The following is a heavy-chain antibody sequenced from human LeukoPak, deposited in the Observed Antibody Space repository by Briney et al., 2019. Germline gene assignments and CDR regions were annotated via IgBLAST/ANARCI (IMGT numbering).Heavy chain of an antibody. CDR2: IDNNGGNT. CDR1: GFTFSTSA. V-gene: IGHV3-64D*06. CDR3: VKEGGHWNYDY. D-gene: IGHD3-16*01. Sequence: GRSLRLSCSASGFTFSTSAMHWVRQAPGKGLEYVSAIDNNGGNTWYADSVKGRFTFSRDNSKNTMYLQMSSLRGEDTAVYYCVKEGGHWNYDYWGQGTLVTVSS. J-gene: IGHJ4*02.